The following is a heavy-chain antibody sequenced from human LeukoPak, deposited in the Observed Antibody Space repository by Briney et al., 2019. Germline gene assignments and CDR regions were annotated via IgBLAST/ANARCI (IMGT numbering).Heavy chain of an antibody. CDR3: AKAGAYYYYGMDV. CDR2: ISGSGGST. CDR1: AFTFSSYA. J-gene: IGHJ6*02. V-gene: IGHV3-23*01. Sequence: PGASLRLSCAASAFTFSSYAMSWVRQAPGKGLEWVSAISGSGGSTYYADSVKGRFTISRDNSKNTLYLQMNSLRAEDTAVYYCAKAGAYYYYGMDVWGQGTTVTVSS.